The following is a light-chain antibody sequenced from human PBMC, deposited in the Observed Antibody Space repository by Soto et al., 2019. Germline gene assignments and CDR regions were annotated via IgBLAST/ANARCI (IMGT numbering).Light chain of an antibody. V-gene: IGLV1-40*01. J-gene: IGLJ3*02. CDR3: QSYDTSLRDWV. CDR1: SSNIGAGFD. Sequence: QSVLTQPPSVSGAPGQTVTISCTGSSSNIGAGFDVHWYQQLPGTAPKVFIYGNSNRPSGVPDRFSGSKSGTSASLAITGLQAEYEADYYCQSYDTSLRDWVFGGGTKLTVL. CDR2: GNS.